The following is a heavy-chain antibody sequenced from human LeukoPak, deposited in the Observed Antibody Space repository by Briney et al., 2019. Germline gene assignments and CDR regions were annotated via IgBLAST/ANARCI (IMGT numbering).Heavy chain of an antibody. CDR3: ARYCSGASCSLPTKNPTGDY. CDR1: GGSISSYY. J-gene: IGHJ4*02. V-gene: IGHV4-59*08. CDR2: IYYSGST. D-gene: IGHD2-15*01. Sequence: SETLSLTCTVSGGSISSYYWSWIRQPPGKGREWMGYIYYSGSTNYNPSLKSRVTISVDTSKNQFSLKLSSVTAADTAVYYCARYCSGASCSLPTKNPTGDYWGQGTLVTVSS.